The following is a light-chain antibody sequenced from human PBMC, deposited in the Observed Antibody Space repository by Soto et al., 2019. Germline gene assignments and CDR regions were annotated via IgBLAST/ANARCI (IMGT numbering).Light chain of an antibody. V-gene: IGKV1-5*01. Sequence: DIQMTQSPSSLSASVGDRVTITCRASQSISTYLHWYQQKPGKAPDLLISDVSKLERGVASRFSGSGSGTEFTLTISSMQPDDLATYYCQQYHGFSRTFGQGTKVDIK. CDR3: QQYHGFSRT. J-gene: IGKJ1*01. CDR1: QSISTY. CDR2: DVS.